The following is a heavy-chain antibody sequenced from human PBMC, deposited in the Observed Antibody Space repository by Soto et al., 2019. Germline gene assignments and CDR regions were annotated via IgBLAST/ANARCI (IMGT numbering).Heavy chain of an antibody. J-gene: IGHJ6*02. CDR3: AKKGRGLRANYYYYGMDV. D-gene: IGHD5-12*01. Sequence: PGGSLRLSCAASGFTFSSYAMSWVRQAPGKGLEWVSAISGSGGSTYYADSVKGRFTISRDNSKNTLYLQMNSLRAEDTAVYYCAKKGRGLRANYYYYGMDVWGQGTTVTVSS. CDR2: ISGSGGST. CDR1: GFTFSSYA. V-gene: IGHV3-23*01.